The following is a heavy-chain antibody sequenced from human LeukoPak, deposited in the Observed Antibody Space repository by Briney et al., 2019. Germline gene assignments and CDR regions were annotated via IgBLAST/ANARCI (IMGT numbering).Heavy chain of an antibody. V-gene: IGHV3-30*04. CDR1: AFTFSSYA. Sequence: GGSLTLSCAASAFTFSSYAMYWVRQAPGKGLEWVAVISYDGSNKYYADSVKGRFTISRDNSKHMLYLQMNSLRAEDTAVYYCARADDIVVVVAAMVDYWGQGTLVTVSS. D-gene: IGHD2-15*01. CDR3: ARADDIVVVVAAMVDY. J-gene: IGHJ4*02. CDR2: ISYDGSNK.